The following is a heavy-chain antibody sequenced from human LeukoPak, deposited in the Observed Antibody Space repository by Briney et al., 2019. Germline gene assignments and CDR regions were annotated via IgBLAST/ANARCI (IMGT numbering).Heavy chain of an antibody. Sequence: GGSLRLSCVATGFTFINYWMNWVRQAPGKVLEWVANIQEDGTEKYYVDSVKGRFTISRDNAKNSVFLEMNSLRAEDTAVYYCARAYCSGGTCYSKVLDVWGQGTAVTVSS. CDR1: GFTFINYW. D-gene: IGHD2-15*01. J-gene: IGHJ6*02. CDR3: ARAYCSGGTCYSKVLDV. CDR2: IQEDGTEK. V-gene: IGHV3-7*05.